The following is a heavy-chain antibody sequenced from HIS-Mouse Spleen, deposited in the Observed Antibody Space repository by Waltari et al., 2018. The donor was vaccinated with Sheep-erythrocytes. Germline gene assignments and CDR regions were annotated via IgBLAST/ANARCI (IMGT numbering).Heavy chain of an antibody. Sequence: QVQLVESGGGVVQPGRSLRLSCAASGFTFSSYGMHWVRPAPGKGLEWVAVISYDGSNKYYADSVKGRFTISRDKSKNTLYLQMNSLRAEDTAVYYCAKGGFGGNSNDAFDIWGQGTMVTVSS. CDR2: ISYDGSNK. CDR1: GFTFSSYG. V-gene: IGHV3-30*18. D-gene: IGHD3-16*01. CDR3: AKGGFGGNSNDAFDI. J-gene: IGHJ3*02.